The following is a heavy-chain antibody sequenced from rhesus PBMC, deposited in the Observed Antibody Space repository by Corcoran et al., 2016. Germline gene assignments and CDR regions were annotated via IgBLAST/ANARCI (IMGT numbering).Heavy chain of an antibody. Sequence: QVQLQESGPGLVKPSETLSLTCAVSGGSFSSYWWGWIRQPPGTGLEWIGSIYGRMGRNEYKPSLKSRATISRDTTKNQFSLKRSSVTAADTAVYYCASSRRYCSGTYCFDYWGQGVLVTVSS. CDR1: GGSFSSYW. V-gene: IGHV4-160*01. D-gene: IGHD2-15*01. CDR2: IYGRMGRN. J-gene: IGHJ4*01. CDR3: ASSRRYCSGTYCFDY.